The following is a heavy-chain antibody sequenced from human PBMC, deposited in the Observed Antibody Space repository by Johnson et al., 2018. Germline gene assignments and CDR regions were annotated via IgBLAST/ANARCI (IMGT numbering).Heavy chain of an antibody. CDR1: GFSFSRHW. CDR3: ARGRSDVWGGLGY. V-gene: IGHV3-7*04. CDR2: IKGDGREK. D-gene: IGHD6-25*01. Sequence: VQLVESGGGLVQPGGSXRLSCAASGFSFSRHWMTWVRQAPGKGLERVANIKGDGREKYYVDSLKGRFTISRDNAKQLRFLQMNSLRVEVTAGYYCARGRSDVWGGLGYWGQGTLVTVSS. J-gene: IGHJ4*02.